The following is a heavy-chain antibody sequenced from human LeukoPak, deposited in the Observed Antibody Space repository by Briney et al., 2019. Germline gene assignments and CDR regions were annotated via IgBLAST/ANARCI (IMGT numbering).Heavy chain of an antibody. D-gene: IGHD1-26*01. J-gene: IGHJ4*02. Sequence: EASVKVSCKASGYTFSTYYMHWVRQAPGQGLEWVGVINPSGGTTTYAQKFQGRVTMTRGTSTSTVYMELSSLRIEDTAVYYCSRDLGGSYNDYWGQGTMVTVSS. CDR3: SRDLGGSYNDY. V-gene: IGHV1-46*01. CDR1: GYTFSTYY. CDR2: INPSGGTT.